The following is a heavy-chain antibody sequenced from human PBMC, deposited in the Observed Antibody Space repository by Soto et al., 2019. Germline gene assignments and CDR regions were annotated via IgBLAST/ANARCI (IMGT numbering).Heavy chain of an antibody. D-gene: IGHD3-10*01. J-gene: IGHJ4*02. CDR1: GDTFSFYT. Sequence: QVQLVQSGAEVKKPGSSVKVSCKASGDTFSFYTINWVRQAPGLGLEWVGRINPILSMSNYAQKFQGRVTMTADKSTSTAYMELRSLRSEDTAMYYCATSYGSGSRAFDYWGQGALVTVSS. CDR2: INPILSMS. V-gene: IGHV1-69*02. CDR3: ATSYGSGSRAFDY.